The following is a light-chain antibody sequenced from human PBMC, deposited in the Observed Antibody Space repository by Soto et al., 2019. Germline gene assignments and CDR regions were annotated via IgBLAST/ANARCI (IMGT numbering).Light chain of an antibody. CDR3: SSYAGSNDRWV. V-gene: IGLV2-8*01. CDR1: SSDIGAYNY. Sequence: QSVLTQPPSASGSPGQSVTISCTGTSSDIGAYNYVSWYQQHPGKAPKLMIHEVSKRPSGVPDRFSGSKSGNTASLTVSGLPAEDEADYYCSSYAGSNDRWVFGGGTKVTVL. J-gene: IGLJ3*02. CDR2: EVS.